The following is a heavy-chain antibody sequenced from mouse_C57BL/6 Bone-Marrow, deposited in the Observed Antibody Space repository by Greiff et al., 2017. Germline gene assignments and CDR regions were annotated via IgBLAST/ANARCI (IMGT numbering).Heavy chain of an antibody. V-gene: IGHV1-52*01. CDR2: IDPSDSET. CDR3: ARGWLLPNYFDY. J-gene: IGHJ2*01. D-gene: IGHD2-3*01. CDR1: GYTFTSYW. Sequence: VQLQQPGAELVRPGSSVKLSCKASGYTFTSYWMHWVKQRPIQGLEWIGNIDPSDSETNYNQKFKDKATLTADKSSSTAYMQLSSLSSEDSAVYYCARGWLLPNYFDYWGQGTTLTVSS.